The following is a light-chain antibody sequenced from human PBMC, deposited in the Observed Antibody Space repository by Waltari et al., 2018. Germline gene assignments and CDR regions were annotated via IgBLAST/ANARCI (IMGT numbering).Light chain of an antibody. Sequence: SSELTQPFSVSVFPGQTARITCSAAALPNHYVYWYQQKPGQAPVLVIYQGTKRPSGIPERFSGSSSGTTVTLTISGVQAEDESDYYCQSTDSSGTHRVFGGGTKVTVL. CDR1: ALPNHY. V-gene: IGLV3-25*03. J-gene: IGLJ2*01. CDR2: QGT. CDR3: QSTDSSGTHRV.